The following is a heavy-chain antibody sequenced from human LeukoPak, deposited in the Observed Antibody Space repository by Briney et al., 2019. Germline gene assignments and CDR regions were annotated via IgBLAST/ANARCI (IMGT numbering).Heavy chain of an antibody. CDR3: AKVGLIYSYYFDY. V-gene: IGHV3-23*01. CDR1: GFSVSSNY. CDR2: ISGSGGST. D-gene: IGHD3/OR15-3a*01. Sequence: PGGSLRLSCAASGFSVSSNYMSWVRQAPGKGLEWVSAISGSGGSTYYADSVKGRFTISRDNSKNTLYLQMNSLRAEDTAVYYCAKVGLIYSYYFDYWGQGTLVTVSS. J-gene: IGHJ4*02.